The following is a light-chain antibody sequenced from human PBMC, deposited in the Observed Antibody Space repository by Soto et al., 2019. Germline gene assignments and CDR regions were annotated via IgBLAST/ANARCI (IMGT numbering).Light chain of an antibody. CDR3: QHYGSSPPVT. J-gene: IGKJ2*01. V-gene: IGKV3-20*01. CDR2: GAS. CDR1: QSVSSNY. Sequence: EIVLTQSPGTLSLSPGERATLSCRASQSVSSNYLAWYQQKPGLAPRLLIYGASSSATGIPHRFSGSGSGTDFPLTISRLEPEDLSAYYCQHYGSSPPVTFAQGTKLEIK.